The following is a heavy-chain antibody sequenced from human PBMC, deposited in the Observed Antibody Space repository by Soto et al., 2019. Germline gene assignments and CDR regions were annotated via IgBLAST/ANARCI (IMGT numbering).Heavy chain of an antibody. CDR3: AREAFHDYGDYDGGE. J-gene: IGHJ4*02. CDR2: INPNSGGT. V-gene: IGHV1-2*02. Sequence: ASVKVSCKASGYTFTGYYMHWVRQAPGQGLEWMGWINPNSGGTNYAQKFQGRVTMTRDTSISTAYMELSRLRSDDTAVYYCAREAFHDYGDYDGGEWGQGTLVTVSS. D-gene: IGHD4-17*01. CDR1: GYTFTGYY.